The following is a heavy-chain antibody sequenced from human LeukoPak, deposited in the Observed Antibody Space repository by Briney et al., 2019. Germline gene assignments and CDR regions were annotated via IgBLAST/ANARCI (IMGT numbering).Heavy chain of an antibody. CDR2: IIPIFGTA. J-gene: IGHJ4*02. CDR1: GGTFSSYA. CDR3: ARDLAPYCSSTSCYEEDY. V-gene: IGHV1-69*05. D-gene: IGHD2-2*01. Sequence: GASVKVSCKASGGTFSSYAISWVRQAPGHGLEWMGRIIPIFGTANYAQKFQGRVTITTDESTSTAYMELSSLRSEDTAVYYCARDLAPYCSSTSCYEEDYWGQGTLVTVSS.